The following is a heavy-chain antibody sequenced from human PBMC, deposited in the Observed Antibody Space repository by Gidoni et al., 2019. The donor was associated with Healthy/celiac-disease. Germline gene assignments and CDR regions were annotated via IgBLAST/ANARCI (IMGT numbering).Heavy chain of an antibody. J-gene: IGHJ2*01. Sequence: EVQRVATGGGLIQPGGSLRLSCAASGFTVSSNYMSWVRQAPGKGLEWVSVIYSGGSTYYADSVKGRFTISRDNSKNTLYLQMNSLRAEDTAVYYCASVTSTDWYFDLWGRGTLVTVSS. CDR2: IYSGGST. CDR3: ASVTSTDWYFDL. CDR1: GFTVSSNY. V-gene: IGHV3-53*02. D-gene: IGHD4-4*01.